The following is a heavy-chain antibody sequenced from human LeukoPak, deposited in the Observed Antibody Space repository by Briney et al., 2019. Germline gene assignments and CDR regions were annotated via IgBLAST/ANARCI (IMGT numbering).Heavy chain of an antibody. Sequence: ASVKVSCKASGYTFTNYGISWVRQAPGQGLEWMGWISAYNGNTNYAQKLQGRVTMTTDTSTSTAYMELRSLRSDDTAVYYCARVGGEEWELTWNAFDIWGQGTMVTVPS. V-gene: IGHV1-18*01. J-gene: IGHJ3*02. CDR3: ARVGGEEWELTWNAFDI. D-gene: IGHD1-26*01. CDR2: ISAYNGNT. CDR1: GYTFTNYG.